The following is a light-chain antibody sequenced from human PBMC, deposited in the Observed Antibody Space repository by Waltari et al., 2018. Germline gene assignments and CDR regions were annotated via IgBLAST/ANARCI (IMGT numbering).Light chain of an antibody. Sequence: DIVMTQSPDSLAVSLGERATLSCKSSQSVLYSPNNKNYLAWFQQKPGQPPKLLFYWASTRESGVPDRFSGSGSGTDFTLTISSLQAEDVAVYYCHQYSSTPWTFGQGTKVEIK. CDR3: HQYSSTPWT. CDR1: QSVLYSPNNKNY. J-gene: IGKJ1*01. CDR2: WAS. V-gene: IGKV4-1*01.